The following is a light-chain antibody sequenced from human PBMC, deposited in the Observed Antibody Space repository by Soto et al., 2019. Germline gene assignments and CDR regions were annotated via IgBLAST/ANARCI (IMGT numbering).Light chain of an antibody. CDR3: CSYAGSSTYV. Sequence: QSALTQPASVSGSPGQSITISCTGTSSDVGSYNLVSWYQQHPGKAPKVMIYEVSKRPSGVPNRFSGSKSGNTASLTISGLPAEDEADYYCCSYAGSSTYVFGTGTKLTVL. CDR1: SSDVGSYNL. J-gene: IGLJ1*01. V-gene: IGLV2-23*02. CDR2: EVS.